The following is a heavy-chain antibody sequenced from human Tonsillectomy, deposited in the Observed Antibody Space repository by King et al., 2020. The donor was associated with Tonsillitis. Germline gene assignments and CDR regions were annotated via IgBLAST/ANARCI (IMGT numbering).Heavy chain of an antibody. D-gene: IGHD3-3*01. CDR3: ARGLYNDFWSGSSYYFDH. V-gene: IGHV4-34*01. J-gene: IGHJ4*02. Sequence: VQLQQWGAGLLKPSETLSLTCAVYGGSLSGYSWSWIRQPPGKGLEWIGEISHSGHTNYSPSLKSRVAMSVDTSKNQLSLELNFVTAADTAIYYCARGLYNDFWSGSSYYFDHWGRGSLVTVSS. CDR1: GGSLSGYS. CDR2: ISHSGHT.